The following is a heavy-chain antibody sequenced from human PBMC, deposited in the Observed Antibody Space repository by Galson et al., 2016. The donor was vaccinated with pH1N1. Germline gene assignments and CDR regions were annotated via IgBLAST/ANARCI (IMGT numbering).Heavy chain of an antibody. Sequence: LRLSCAASGLSLGGYWMSWVRQAPGKGLEWVANIRSDGSEMYYLDSVRGRFTISRDNAKSSLFLQLNSLRAEDTAVYYCVRDSLTRWHFDYWGQGTLVTVSS. V-gene: IGHV3-7*04. J-gene: IGHJ4*02. D-gene: IGHD2-15*01. CDR2: IRSDGSEM. CDR1: GLSLGGYW. CDR3: VRDSLTRWHFDY.